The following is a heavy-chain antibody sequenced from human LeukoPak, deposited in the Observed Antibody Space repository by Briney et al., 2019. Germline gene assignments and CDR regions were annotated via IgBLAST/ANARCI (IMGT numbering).Heavy chain of an antibody. D-gene: IGHD2-15*01. CDR2: INHSGGT. CDR3: ARGLLRTYYYYGMDV. V-gene: IGHV4-34*01. CDR1: GGSFSGYY. J-gene: IGHJ6*02. Sequence: SETLSLTCAVYGGSFSGYYWSWIRQPPGKGLEWIGEINHSGGTNYNPSLKSRVTISVDTSKNQFSLKLSSVTAADTAVYYCARGLLRTYYYYGMDVWGQGTTVTVSS.